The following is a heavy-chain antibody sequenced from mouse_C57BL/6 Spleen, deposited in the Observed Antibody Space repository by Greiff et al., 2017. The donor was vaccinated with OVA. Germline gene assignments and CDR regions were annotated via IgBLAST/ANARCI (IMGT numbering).Heavy chain of an antibody. CDR3: ARSLRGGFAY. Sequence: VQLQQSGPELVKPGASVKISCKASGYAFSSSWMNWVKQRPGKGLEWIGRIYPGDGDTNYNGKFKGKATLTADKSSSTAYMQLSSLTSEDSAVYFCARSLRGGFAYWGQGTLVTVSA. V-gene: IGHV1-82*01. CDR2: IYPGDGDT. J-gene: IGHJ3*01. CDR1: GYAFSSSW.